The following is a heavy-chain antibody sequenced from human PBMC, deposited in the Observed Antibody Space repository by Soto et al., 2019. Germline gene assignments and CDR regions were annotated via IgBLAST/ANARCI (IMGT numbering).Heavy chain of an antibody. J-gene: IGHJ4*02. V-gene: IGHV3-23*01. CDR3: AQRDGMYYAILTGPFDY. CDR1: GFTFSSYA. CDR2: ISCSGGST. D-gene: IGHD3-9*01. Sequence: EVQLLESGGGLVQPGGSLRLSCAASGFTFSSYAMSWVRQAPGKGLEWVSAISCSGGSTYYADSVKGRFTISRDNSKNTLYLQMNSLKAEDTAVYYCAQRDGMYYAILTGPFDYWGQGTLVTVSS.